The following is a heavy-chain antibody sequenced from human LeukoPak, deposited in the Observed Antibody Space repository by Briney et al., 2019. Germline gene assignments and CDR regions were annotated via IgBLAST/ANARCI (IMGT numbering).Heavy chain of an antibody. D-gene: IGHD2-2*01. CDR3: ARDHSPGNIVVVPAAIDVRDWYFDL. CDR1: GGSISSGGYY. V-gene: IGHV4-30-4*08. Sequence: SQTLSLTCTVSGGSISSGGYYWSWVRQPPGKGLEWIGYIYYSGSTYYNPSLKSQVTISVDTSKNQFSLKLSSVTAADTAVYYCARDHSPGNIVVVPAAIDVRDWYFDLWGRGTLVTVSS. J-gene: IGHJ2*01. CDR2: IYYSGST.